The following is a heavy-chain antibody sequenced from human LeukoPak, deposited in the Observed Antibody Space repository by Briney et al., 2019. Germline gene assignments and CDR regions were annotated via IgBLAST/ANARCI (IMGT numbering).Heavy chain of an antibody. CDR3: AKDPTYYYGSGSPGPFDY. J-gene: IGHJ4*02. CDR1: GFTFSSYA. Sequence: GGSLRLSCAASGFTFSSYAMSWVRQAPGKGLEWVSAISGSGGNTYYADSVKGWFTISRDNSKNTLYLQMNSLRAEDTAVYYCAKDPTYYYGSGSPGPFDYWGQGTLVTVSS. V-gene: IGHV3-23*01. D-gene: IGHD3-10*01. CDR2: ISGSGGNT.